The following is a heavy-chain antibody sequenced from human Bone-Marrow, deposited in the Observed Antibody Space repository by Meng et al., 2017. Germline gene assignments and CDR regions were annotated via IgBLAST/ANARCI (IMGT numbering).Heavy chain of an antibody. J-gene: IGHJ4*02. V-gene: IGHV3-30-3*01. Sequence: QVQLVESGGGVVQPGRSLRLSCAASGFTFSRYAMHWVRQAPGKGLEWVAIISYDGSNKYSADSVEGRFTISRDNSKNTLFLQMNSLRPEDTAVYYCAKDQRGHYDWGQGTLVTVSS. CDR2: ISYDGSNK. CDR3: AKDQRGHYD. CDR1: GFTFSRYA. D-gene: IGHD3-3*01.